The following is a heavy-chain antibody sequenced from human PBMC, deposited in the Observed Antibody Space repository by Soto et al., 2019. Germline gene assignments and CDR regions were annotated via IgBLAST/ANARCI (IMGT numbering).Heavy chain of an antibody. Sequence: GGSLRLSCAASGFTFSSYGMHWVRQAPGKGLEWVAVISYDGSNKYYADSVKGRFTISRDNSKNTLYLQMNSLRAEDTAVYYCAKEPAASGDYDEYFQHWGQGTLVTVSS. CDR2: ISYDGSNK. D-gene: IGHD4-17*01. V-gene: IGHV3-30*18. CDR1: GFTFSSYG. CDR3: AKEPAASGDYDEYFQH. J-gene: IGHJ1*01.